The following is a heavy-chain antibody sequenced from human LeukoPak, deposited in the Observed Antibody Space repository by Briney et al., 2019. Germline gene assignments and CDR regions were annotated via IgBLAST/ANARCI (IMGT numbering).Heavy chain of an antibody. V-gene: IGHV3-7*01. Sequence: GGSLRLSCAASGFTFSSYWMRWVRQAPGKGLEWVANIKQDGSEKYYVDSVKGRFTISRDNAKNSLYLQMNSLRAEDTAVYYCARYIYSSGWCFDYWGQGTLVTVSS. J-gene: IGHJ4*02. D-gene: IGHD6-19*01. CDR2: IKQDGSEK. CDR3: ARYIYSSGWCFDY. CDR1: GFTFSSYW.